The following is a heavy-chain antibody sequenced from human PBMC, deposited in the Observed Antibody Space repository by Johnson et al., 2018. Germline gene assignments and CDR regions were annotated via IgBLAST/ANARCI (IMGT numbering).Heavy chain of an antibody. CDR3: ARDPHYDLLFMDV. Sequence: QVQLVESGGGLVKPGGSLRLSCAASGFTFSDYCMTWIRQAPGKAPEWVSSITATATTIYYADSVKGRFTVSRDNAKNSLYLQMNGLRVEDTAVYYCARDPHYDLLFMDVWGKGTTVTVSP. D-gene: IGHD3-3*01. V-gene: IGHV3-11*04. J-gene: IGHJ6*04. CDR1: GFTFSDYC. CDR2: ITATATTI.